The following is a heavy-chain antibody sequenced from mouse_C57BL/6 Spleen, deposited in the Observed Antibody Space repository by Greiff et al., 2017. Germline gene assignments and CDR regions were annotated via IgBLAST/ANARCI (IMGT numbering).Heavy chain of an antibody. CDR3: ARQPMDY. J-gene: IGHJ4*01. V-gene: IGHV5-12*01. CDR2: ISNGGGST. CDR1: GFTFSDYY. Sequence: EVQVVESGGGLVQPGGSLKLSCAASGFTFSDYYMYWVRQTPEKRLEWVAYISNGGGSTYYPDTVKGRFTISRDNAKNTLYLQMSRLKSEDTAMYYCARQPMDYWGQGTSVTVSS.